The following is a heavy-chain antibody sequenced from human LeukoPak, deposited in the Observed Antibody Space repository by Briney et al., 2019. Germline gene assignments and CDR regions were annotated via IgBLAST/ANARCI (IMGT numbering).Heavy chain of an antibody. CDR1: GFTFRSYA. CDR3: AKGRPHYYDSSGYYYFDY. J-gene: IGHJ4*02. V-gene: IGHV3-23*01. D-gene: IGHD3-22*01. Sequence: GVSLRLSCAASGFTFRSYAMSWVRQAQGKGLEWVSAISGSGGSTYYADSVKGRFTISRDNSKNTLYLQMNSLRAEDTAVYYCAKGRPHYYDSSGYYYFDYWGQGTLVTVSS. CDR2: ISGSGGST.